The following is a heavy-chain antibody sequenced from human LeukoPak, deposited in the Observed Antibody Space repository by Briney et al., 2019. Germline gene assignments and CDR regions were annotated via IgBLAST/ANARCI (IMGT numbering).Heavy chain of an antibody. D-gene: IGHD3-3*01. Sequence: ASVKVSCKASGYTFSDYYIHWVRQAPGQGLEWMGWISPKSDGTNYAQNFQGRVTMTRDTSINTAYMELSRLRPDDTAVYYCARHNYDFDFDSWGQGALVTVSS. CDR3: ARHNYDFDFDS. V-gene: IGHV1-2*02. J-gene: IGHJ4*02. CDR1: GYTFSDYY. CDR2: ISPKSDGT.